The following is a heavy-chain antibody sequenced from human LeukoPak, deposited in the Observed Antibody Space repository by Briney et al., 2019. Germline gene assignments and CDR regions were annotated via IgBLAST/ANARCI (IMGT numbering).Heavy chain of an antibody. Sequence: SETLSLTCAVSGVSISNYYWSWIRQPPGKGLEWIGEINHSGSTNYNPSLKSRVTISVDTSKNQFSLKLSSVTAADTAVYYCAREASYLDYWDQGTLVTVSS. CDR1: GVSISNYY. J-gene: IGHJ4*02. CDR3: AREASYLDY. V-gene: IGHV4-34*01. CDR2: INHSGST.